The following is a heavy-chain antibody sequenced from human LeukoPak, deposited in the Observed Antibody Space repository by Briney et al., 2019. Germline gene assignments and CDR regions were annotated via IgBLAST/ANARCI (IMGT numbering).Heavy chain of an antibody. CDR1: GFTFSSYS. V-gene: IGHV3-7*01. D-gene: IGHD5/OR15-5a*01. CDR3: ARALSHCLDY. Sequence: GGSLRLSCAASGFTFSSYSMNWVRRAPGKGLEWVANIKHDGSEKYYVDSVKGRFSISRDNAKKSLYLQMNSLRAEDTAVFYCARALSHCLDYWGQGTLVTVSS. J-gene: IGHJ4*02. CDR2: IKHDGSEK.